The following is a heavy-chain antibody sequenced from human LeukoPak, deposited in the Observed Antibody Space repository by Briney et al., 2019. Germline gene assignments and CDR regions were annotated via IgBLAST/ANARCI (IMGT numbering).Heavy chain of an antibody. Sequence: GGSLRLSCAASEFTFSSYAMSWVRQAPGKGLEWVSAISGSGGSTYYADSVKGRFTISRDNSKNTLYLQMNSLRAEDTAVYYCAKAPHGVVWFGEYYFDYWGQGTLVTVSS. CDR1: EFTFSSYA. V-gene: IGHV3-23*01. D-gene: IGHD3-10*01. J-gene: IGHJ4*02. CDR3: AKAPHGVVWFGEYYFDY. CDR2: ISGSGGST.